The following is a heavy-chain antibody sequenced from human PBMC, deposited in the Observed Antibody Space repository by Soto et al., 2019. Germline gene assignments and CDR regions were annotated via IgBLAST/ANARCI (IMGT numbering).Heavy chain of an antibody. CDR1: GFPFRSYA. J-gene: IGHJ4*02. CDR3: AKGGYNFYFDD. D-gene: IGHD5-12*01. V-gene: IGHV3-23*01. CDR2: ISGSGGRT. Sequence: GVSLRLSCAASGFPFRSYAMSWGRQAPGKGLEWVSGISGSGGRTYYAESGKGRFTISRDNSKKTLFLQMNSLRADDTAAYYCAKGGYNFYFDDSGQGIMLTFAS.